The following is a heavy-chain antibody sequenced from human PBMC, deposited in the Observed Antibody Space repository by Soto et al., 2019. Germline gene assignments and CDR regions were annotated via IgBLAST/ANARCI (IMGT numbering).Heavy chain of an antibody. CDR2: IIPIFGTA. J-gene: IGHJ4*02. Sequence: FKAPAIPSRSYPISWVGQAPGQGLEWMGGIIPIFGTAKCAEKFQGRVTITADESTSTAYMELSRLGSEDTGVYYCATIAAAMGFWGQGTMVTVSS. CDR1: AIPSRSYP. V-gene: IGHV1-69*01. CDR3: ATIAAAMGF. D-gene: IGHD5-18*01.